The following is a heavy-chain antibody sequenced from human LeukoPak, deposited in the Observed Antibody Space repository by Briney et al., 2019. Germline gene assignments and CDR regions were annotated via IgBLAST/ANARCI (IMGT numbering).Heavy chain of an antibody. CDR2: IYSGGST. Sequence: PGGSLRLSCAATGFNVSSNQMSWVRQAPGKGLEWVSVIYSGGSTQYADSVKGRFTISRHNSKNTLYFQMNSLRAEDMAVYYCARGISSAWYGMDVWGQGTTVTVSS. J-gene: IGHJ6*02. CDR1: GFNVSSNQ. V-gene: IGHV3-53*04. CDR3: ARGISSAWYGMDV. D-gene: IGHD3-10*01.